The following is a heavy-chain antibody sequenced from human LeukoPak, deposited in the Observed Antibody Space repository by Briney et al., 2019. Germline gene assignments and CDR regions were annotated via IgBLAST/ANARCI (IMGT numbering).Heavy chain of an antibody. CDR3: ASQAYYDFWSGYSAYDY. CDR2: IYYSGST. V-gene: IGHV4-31*03. Sequence: SETLSLTCTVSGGSISSGGYYWSWIRQHPGKGLEWIGYIYYSGSTYYNPSLKSRVTISVDTSKNQFSLKLSSVTAADTAVYYCASQAYYDFWSGYSAYDYWGQGTLVTVSS. CDR1: GGSISSGGYY. D-gene: IGHD3-3*01. J-gene: IGHJ4*02.